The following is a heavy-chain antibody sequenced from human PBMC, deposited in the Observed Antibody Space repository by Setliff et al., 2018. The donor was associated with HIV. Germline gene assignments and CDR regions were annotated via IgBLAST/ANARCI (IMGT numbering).Heavy chain of an antibody. D-gene: IGHD4-4*01. CDR2: INPKSGGT. J-gene: IGHJ4*02. Sequence: WASVKVSCKTSGYTFDVFSIHWVRQAPGQGPEWMGWINPKSGGTKYAQRFQGRVAMTRDTSTRTVYMDLTRLRSDDTAVYYCAREGSNPFRYFFDFWGQGALVTVSS. CDR3: AREGSNPFRYFFDF. V-gene: IGHV1-2*02. CDR1: GYTFDVFS.